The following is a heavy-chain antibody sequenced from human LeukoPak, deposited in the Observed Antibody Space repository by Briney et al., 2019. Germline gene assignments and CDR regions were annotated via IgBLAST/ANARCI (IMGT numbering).Heavy chain of an antibody. CDR3: ARDLSGVEMATITGFDI. D-gene: IGHD5-24*01. J-gene: IGHJ3*02. V-gene: IGHV1-46*01. Sequence: GASVKVSCKASGYTFTSYYMNWVRQAPGQGLEWMGIINPSGGSTSYAQKFQGRVTMTRDTSTSTVYMELSNLRSEETAVYYCARDLSGVEMATITGFDIWGQGTMVTVSS. CDR2: INPSGGST. CDR1: GYTFTSYY.